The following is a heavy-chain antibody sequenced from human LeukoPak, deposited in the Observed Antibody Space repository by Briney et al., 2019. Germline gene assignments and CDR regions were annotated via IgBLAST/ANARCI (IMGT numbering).Heavy chain of an antibody. V-gene: IGHV4-4*07. CDR1: GGSISGYY. Sequence: SETLSLTCSVSGGSISGYYWTWIRQPAGKGLEWIGRVYTSGSTHYTPSLKTRLTMSVDTSKNQFSLKLSSVTAADTAVYYCARLNGDGFDIWGQGTKVTVSS. CDR3: ARLNGDGFDI. CDR2: VYTSGST. D-gene: IGHD2-8*01. J-gene: IGHJ3*02.